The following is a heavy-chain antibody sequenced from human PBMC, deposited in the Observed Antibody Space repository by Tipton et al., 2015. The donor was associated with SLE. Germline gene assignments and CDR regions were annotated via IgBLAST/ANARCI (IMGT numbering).Heavy chain of an antibody. V-gene: IGHV3-7*03. CDR3: AREEDDAFDI. J-gene: IGHJ3*02. CDR1: RFTFSSYW. CDR2: IKEDGSEK. Sequence: FLRLSCAASRFTFSSYWMSWVRQAPGKGLEWVANIKEDGSEKYYVDSVKGRFTISRDNAKNSLYLQMNSLRAEDTAVYYCAREEDDAFDIWGQGTMVTVSS.